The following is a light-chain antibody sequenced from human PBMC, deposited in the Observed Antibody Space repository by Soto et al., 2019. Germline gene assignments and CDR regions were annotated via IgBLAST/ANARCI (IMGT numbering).Light chain of an antibody. CDR2: EVT. Sequence: QSALTQPNSVSGSPGQSITISCTGTSSDVGSYTFVSWFQQHPGKAPKLIIYEVTNRPSGVSYRFSGSKSGNTASLTISGLQAEDEADYYCTSFTTPNTLVFGGGTKLTVL. V-gene: IGLV2-14*01. J-gene: IGLJ3*02. CDR1: SSDVGSYTF. CDR3: TSFTTPNTLV.